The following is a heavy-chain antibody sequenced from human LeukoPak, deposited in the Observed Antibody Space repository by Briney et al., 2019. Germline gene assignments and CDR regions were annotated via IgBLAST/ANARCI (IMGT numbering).Heavy chain of an antibody. CDR2: VSLSGLT. CDR1: GXSITSTNW. D-gene: IGHD2-8*01. CDR3: SRENGAFSPLGY. V-gene: IGHV4-4*02. Sequence: SGTLSLTCGVSGXSITSTNWWSWVRQPPGQGLEWIGEVSLSGLTNYNLSLSSRVIMALDTSKNHLSLHLTSVTAADTAVYYCSRENGAFSPLGYWGQGYLVTVLS. J-gene: IGHJ4*02.